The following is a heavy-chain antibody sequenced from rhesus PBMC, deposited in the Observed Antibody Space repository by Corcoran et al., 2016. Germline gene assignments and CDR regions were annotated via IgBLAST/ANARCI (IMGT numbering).Heavy chain of an antibody. CDR3: ARDTVGTFDY. CDR1: GGSISSSNW. Sequence: QVQLQESGPGLVKPSETLSLTCAVSGGSISSSNWWSWIRQPPGKGLEWIGYISGSIGSTSYNPSLKSRVTISKDTSKTQFSLKLSSVTAADTAVYYCARDTVGTFDYWGQGVLVTVSS. V-gene: IGHV4S19*01. J-gene: IGHJ4*01. D-gene: IGHD5-24*01. CDR2: ISGSIGST.